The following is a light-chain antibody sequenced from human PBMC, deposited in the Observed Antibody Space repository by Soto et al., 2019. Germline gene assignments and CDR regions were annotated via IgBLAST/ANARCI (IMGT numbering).Light chain of an antibody. Sequence: EIVLTQSPGTLSLSPGERATLSCRASQSVSSSYLAWYQQKPGQARRLLIYGATSRATGIADRFSGSGAGTDFTLTIRRLEPEDFAVYYCQQYGSSPAFGQGTRLEIK. CDR2: GAT. V-gene: IGKV3-20*01. J-gene: IGKJ5*01. CDR3: QQYGSSPA. CDR1: QSVSSSY.